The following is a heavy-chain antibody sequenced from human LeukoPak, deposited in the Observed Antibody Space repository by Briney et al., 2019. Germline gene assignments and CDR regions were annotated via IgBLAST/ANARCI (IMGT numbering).Heavy chain of an antibody. CDR1: GFVFSSYS. V-gene: IGHV3-21*01. D-gene: IGHD3-22*01. Sequence: GGSLRLSCAASGFVFSSYSFNRVRQAPGRGLEWVASVNTVSSYIYYADSVRGRFTISRDNAKNSVLLQMNSLRAEDMAMYYCVRLRRNSDSSGYFYYYDNWGQGTLVTVSS. J-gene: IGHJ4*02. CDR2: VNTVSSYI. CDR3: VRLRRNSDSSGYFYYYDN.